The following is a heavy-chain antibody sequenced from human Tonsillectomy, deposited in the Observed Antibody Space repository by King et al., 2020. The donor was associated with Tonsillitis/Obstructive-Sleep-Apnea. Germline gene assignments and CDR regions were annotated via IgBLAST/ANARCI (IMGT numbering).Heavy chain of an antibody. V-gene: IGHV1-2*02. CDR1: GYTFTDYF. J-gene: IGHJ4*02. CDR3: VRATAPSGQWTIDY. CDR2: INPKTGGT. D-gene: IGHD3/OR15-3a*01. Sequence: VQLVESGAEVKTPGASVKVSCQASGYTFTDYFIHWVRQAPGQGLEWMGWINPKTGGTNYAQKFKGRVSMTRDTSISTAYMEVSSLKSDDTAVYYCVRATAPSGQWTIDYWGQGTLVTVSS.